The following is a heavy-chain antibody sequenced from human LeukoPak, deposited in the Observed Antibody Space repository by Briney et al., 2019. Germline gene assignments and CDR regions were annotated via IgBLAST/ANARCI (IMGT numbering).Heavy chain of an antibody. Sequence: GKSLRLSCAVSGFTFSSFPFHWVRQAPGKGLEWVAAISTDGSYKYHGDSVKGRFIISRDNPMNTLYLQMNGLRPDDTAVYYCVRSLIPGRWYFDLWGRGTLVTVSS. J-gene: IGHJ2*01. CDR1: GFTFSSFP. D-gene: IGHD3-16*01. V-gene: IGHV3-30*04. CDR2: ISTDGSYK. CDR3: VRSLIPGRWYFDL.